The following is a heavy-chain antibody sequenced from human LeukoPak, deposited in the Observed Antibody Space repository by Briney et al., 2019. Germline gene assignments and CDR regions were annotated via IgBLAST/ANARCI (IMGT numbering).Heavy chain of an antibody. D-gene: IGHD4-17*01. CDR2: ISYDGSNA. V-gene: IGHV3-30*18. Sequence: PGGSLRLSCAASGFGFSDYGMHWVRQVPGKGLEWVAIISYDGSNAYYADSMRGRFTISRDNSKNTVSLQIINMRREDTALYYCAKEGDDYVLDHWGQGTLVTVSA. CDR1: GFGFSDYG. J-gene: IGHJ4*02. CDR3: AKEGDDYVLDH.